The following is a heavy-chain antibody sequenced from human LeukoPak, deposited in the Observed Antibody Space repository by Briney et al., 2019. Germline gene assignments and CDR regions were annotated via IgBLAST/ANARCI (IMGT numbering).Heavy chain of an antibody. CDR3: GRGERGVDY. V-gene: IGHV4-38-2*02. CDR1: GYSISSGYY. CDR2: ISHSGST. D-gene: IGHD2-8*01. J-gene: IGHJ4*02. Sequence: SETLSLTCTVSGYSISSGYYWGWIRQPPGKGLEWIASISHSGSTYYNPSLKSRVTISVDMSKNQFSLQLSSVTAADTAVYYCGRGERGVDYWGQGTLVTVSS.